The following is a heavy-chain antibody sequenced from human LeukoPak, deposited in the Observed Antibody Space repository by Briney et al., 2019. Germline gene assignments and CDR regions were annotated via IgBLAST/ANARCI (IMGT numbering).Heavy chain of an antibody. V-gene: IGHV4-30-2*01. J-gene: IGHJ3*02. D-gene: IGHD5-18*01. CDR1: GGSISSGGYS. Sequence: PSQTLSLTCAVSGGSISSGGYSWSWIRQPPGRGLEWIGYIYHSGSTYYNPSLNSRVTISVDRSKNQFSLKLRSVTAADTALYYCARGRETALVPPLNAFDMWGQGTMVTVSS. CDR2: IYHSGST. CDR3: ARGRETALVPPLNAFDM.